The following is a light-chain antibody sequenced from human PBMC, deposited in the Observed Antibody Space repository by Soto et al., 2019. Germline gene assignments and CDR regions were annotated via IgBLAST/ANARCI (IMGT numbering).Light chain of an antibody. CDR2: LAS. V-gene: IGKV2-28*01. J-gene: IGKJ2*01. CDR1: QSLLHSNGYNY. Sequence: DIVMTQSPLSLPVTPGEPASISCRSSQSLLHSNGYNYLDWYLQKPGQSPQLLIYLASHRASGVPDRFSGRGSGTDFTLKISSVEAEDVGVYYCMQALQTPYTFGQGTKLEIK. CDR3: MQALQTPYT.